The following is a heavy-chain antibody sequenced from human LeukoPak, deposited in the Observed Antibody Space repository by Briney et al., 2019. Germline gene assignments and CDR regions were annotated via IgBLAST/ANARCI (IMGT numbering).Heavy chain of an antibody. CDR3: ARIRRWGLDY. Sequence: GGSLRLSCAVSGFTSGFTFSTRWMHWVRQAPGKGLEWVSVSKTDGTSTSYADSVKGRFTVSRDNAKNSLDLQMNSLRAEDTAVYYCARIRRWGLDYWGQGTLVTVSS. V-gene: IGHV3-74*01. CDR1: GFTFSTRW. CDR2: SKTDGTST. D-gene: IGHD3-16*01. J-gene: IGHJ4*02.